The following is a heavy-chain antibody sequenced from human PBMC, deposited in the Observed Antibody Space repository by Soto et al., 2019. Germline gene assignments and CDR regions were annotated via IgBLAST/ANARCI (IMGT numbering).Heavy chain of an antibody. CDR2: ITYEGSNK. D-gene: IGHD1-1*01. J-gene: IGHJ6*02. CDR1: GFIFAKYG. Sequence: QEQLVESGGGVVQPGRSLRLSCAASGFIFAKYGMHWVRQAPGKGLEWVALITYEGSNKYYADAVKGRFTISRVNAKDMVSLQMDSLRGEDTAVYYCAKARGANNWANYYGLDVWGQGTTVTVSS. CDR3: AKARGANNWANYYGLDV. V-gene: IGHV3-30*18.